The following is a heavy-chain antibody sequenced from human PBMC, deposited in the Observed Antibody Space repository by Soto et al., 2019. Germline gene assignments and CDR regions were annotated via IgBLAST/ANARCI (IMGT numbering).Heavy chain of an antibody. CDR1: GYTFSSYG. CDR3: ARTLPPIDY. Sequence: QVQLVQSGAEVKKPGASVKVSGKASGYTFSSYGISWVRQAPGQGLEWMGWISAYNGNTNYGQKLQGRVTMTTDTSTSTAYMEPSSLKSDGTAVYYCARTLPPIDYWGQGTLVTVSS. V-gene: IGHV1-18*01. D-gene: IGHD1-26*01. J-gene: IGHJ4*02. CDR2: ISAYNGNT.